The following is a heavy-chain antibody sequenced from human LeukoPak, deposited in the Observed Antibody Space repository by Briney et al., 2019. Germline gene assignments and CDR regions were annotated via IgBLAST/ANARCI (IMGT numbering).Heavy chain of an antibody. V-gene: IGHV3-21*01. CDR1: GFTFSSYS. J-gene: IGHJ6*02. Sequence: AGGSLRLSCAASGFTFSSYSMNWVRQAPGKGLEWVSSISSSSSYIYYADSVKGRFTISRDNAKNSLYLQMNSLRAEDTAVYYCARVGIAAAGTHYYGMGVWGQGTTVTVSS. CDR3: ARVGIAAAGTHYYGMGV. CDR2: ISSSSSYI. D-gene: IGHD6-13*01.